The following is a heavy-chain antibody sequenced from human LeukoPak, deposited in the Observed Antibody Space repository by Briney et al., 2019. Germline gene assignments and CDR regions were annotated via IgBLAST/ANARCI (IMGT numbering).Heavy chain of an antibody. CDR2: IYYSGST. Sequence: SETLSLTCTVSGGSISSGGYYWSWMRQHPGKGLEWIGYIYYSGSTYYNPSLKSRVTISVDTSKNQFSLKLSSVTAADTAVYYCARSGTIQIQTTMIVPGFDYWGQGTLVTVSS. D-gene: IGHD3-22*01. J-gene: IGHJ4*02. V-gene: IGHV4-31*03. CDR3: ARSGTIQIQTTMIVPGFDY. CDR1: GGSISSGGYY.